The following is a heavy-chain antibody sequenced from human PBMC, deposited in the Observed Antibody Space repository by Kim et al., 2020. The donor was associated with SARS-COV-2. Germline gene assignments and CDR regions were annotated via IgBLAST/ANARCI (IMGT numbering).Heavy chain of an antibody. Sequence: GGSLRLSCAASGFTFSTYNMNWVRQAPGEGLEWVSSLSSNSGHMRYGDSVKGRFTLSRYDAENSLHLQMNSLRAEDTAVYYCTRGGCGGNSCQSPDFFDYWGQGILVTVSS. CDR2: LSSNSGHM. V-gene: IGHV3-21*01. D-gene: IGHD2-21*01. CDR1: GFTFSTYN. J-gene: IGHJ4*02. CDR3: TRGGCGGNSCQSPDFFDY.